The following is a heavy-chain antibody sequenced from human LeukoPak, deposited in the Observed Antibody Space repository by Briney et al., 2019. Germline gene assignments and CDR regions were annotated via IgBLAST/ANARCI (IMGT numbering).Heavy chain of an antibody. CDR3: ARAPITSPFYFDY. Sequence: PGGSLRLSGTASGFAFDEHGMSWVRQVPGKGLEWVSGINWSGGSTGYADPLRGRFTISRDNAKNSLYLQMDSLRAEDTALYYCARAPITSPFYFDYWGQGTLVTVPS. V-gene: IGHV3-20*04. CDR2: INWSGGST. J-gene: IGHJ4*02. CDR1: GFAFDEHG. D-gene: IGHD2-2*01.